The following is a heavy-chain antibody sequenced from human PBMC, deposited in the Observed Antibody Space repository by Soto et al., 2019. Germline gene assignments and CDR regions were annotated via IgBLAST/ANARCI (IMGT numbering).Heavy chain of an antibody. Sequence: GGSLRLSCAASGFTFSSYGMHWVRQAPGKGLEWVTFIWYDGSNKYYVDSVKGRFTISRDNSKNTLYLEMNSLRAEDTAVYYCAREYQDFSVAWQIFASWGQGTLVPVSS. CDR2: IWYDGSNK. CDR3: AREYQDFSVAWQIFAS. D-gene: IGHD3-3*01. CDR1: GFTFSSYG. J-gene: IGHJ4*02. V-gene: IGHV3-33*01.